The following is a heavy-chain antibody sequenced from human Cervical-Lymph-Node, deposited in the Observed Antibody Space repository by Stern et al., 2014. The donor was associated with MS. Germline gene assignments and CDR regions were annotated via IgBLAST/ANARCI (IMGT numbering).Heavy chain of an antibody. CDR2: ISAYSRNT. Sequence: QVQLVQSGAEVTKPGASVTVSCKASGYTFSSYGINWVRQAPGQGLEWMEWISAYSRNTDYAQKLQGRVTMTTDTSTSTAYMELRSLRSDDTAVYYCARGGYPDAFDIWGQGTMVTVSS. D-gene: IGHD5-12*01. CDR1: GYTFSSYG. CDR3: ARGGYPDAFDI. V-gene: IGHV1-18*01. J-gene: IGHJ3*02.